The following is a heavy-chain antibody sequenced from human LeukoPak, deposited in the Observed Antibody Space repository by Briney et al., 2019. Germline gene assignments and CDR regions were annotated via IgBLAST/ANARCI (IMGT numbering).Heavy chain of an antibody. D-gene: IGHD4-23*01. CDR1: GGSFSGYY. V-gene: IGHV4-34*01. CDR2: INHSGST. J-gene: IGHJ4*02. Sequence: SETLSLTCAVYGGSFSGYYWSWIRQPPGKGLEWIGEINHSGSTNYNPSLKSRVTISVDTSKNQFSLKLSSVTAADTAVYYCARVLKTVVKNYFDYWGQGTLVTVSS. CDR3: ARVLKTVVKNYFDY.